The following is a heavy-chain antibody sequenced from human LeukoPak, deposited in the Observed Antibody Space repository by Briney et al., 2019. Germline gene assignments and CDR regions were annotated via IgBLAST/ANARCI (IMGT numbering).Heavy chain of an antibody. V-gene: IGHV3-53*01. Sequence: GRSLRLSCAASGFTVSSNYMSWVRQAPGKGLEWVSVIYSGGSTYYADSVKGRFTISRDNSKNTLYLQMNSLRAEDAAVYYCAREYSSSPTYGMDVWGQGTTVTVSS. D-gene: IGHD6-13*01. CDR2: IYSGGST. CDR3: AREYSSSPTYGMDV. CDR1: GFTVSSNY. J-gene: IGHJ6*02.